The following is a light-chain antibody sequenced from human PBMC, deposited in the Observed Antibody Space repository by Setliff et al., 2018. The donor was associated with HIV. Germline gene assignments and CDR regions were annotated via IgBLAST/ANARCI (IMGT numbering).Light chain of an antibody. CDR1: SSDVGGYKF. CDR3: GSYTSTTSYV. CDR2: DVS. V-gene: IGLV2-14*03. J-gene: IGLJ1*01. Sequence: QSVLAQPASVSGSPGQSITISCTGTSSDVGGYKFVSWYQQHPGKAPKLMIYDVSNRPSGVSDRFSGSKSGSTASLTISGLQAEDEADYYCGSYTSTTSYVFGSGTKVTVL.